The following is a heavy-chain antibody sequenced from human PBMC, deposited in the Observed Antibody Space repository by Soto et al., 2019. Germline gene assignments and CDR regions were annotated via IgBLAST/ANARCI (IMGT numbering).Heavy chain of an antibody. CDR1: GFTFSTFG. D-gene: IGHD3-10*01. Sequence: QVQLVESGGGVVQPGRSLRLSCAASGFTFSTFGMHWVRQAPGKGPEWVAIISYDGSKKYYADSVKGRFTISRDNSKNTLSLQMNRLRPEDTAGYYCAKGRLRFPSLRGNALDIWGQGTMVTVSS. CDR2: ISYDGSKK. J-gene: IGHJ3*02. CDR3: AKGRLRFPSLRGNALDI. V-gene: IGHV3-30*18.